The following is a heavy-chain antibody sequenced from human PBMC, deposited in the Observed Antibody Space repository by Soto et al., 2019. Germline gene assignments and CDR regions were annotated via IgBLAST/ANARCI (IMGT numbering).Heavy chain of an antibody. J-gene: IGHJ4*02. CDR3: ALDGGGDDY. Sequence: QVQLVQSGAEVKKPGSSVKVSCKASGGTFSSYAISWVRQAPGQGLEWMGGIIPIFGTANYAQKFQGRVTITAEESTSTAYRGRSSRGSEDTAVYYCALDGGGDDYWGQGTLVTVSS. V-gene: IGHV1-69*01. D-gene: IGHD3-16*01. CDR1: GGTFSSYA. CDR2: IIPIFGTA.